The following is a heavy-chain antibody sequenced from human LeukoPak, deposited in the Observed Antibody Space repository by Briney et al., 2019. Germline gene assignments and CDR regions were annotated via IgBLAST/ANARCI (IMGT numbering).Heavy chain of an antibody. Sequence: GGSLRLSCAASGFTFSGSPMHWVRQASGKGLEWVGRIRSEADSYATAYGASVKGRFTISRDDSKNTAYLQMNSLKTEDTAVYYCTRAGYSYGYEGGCWGQGTLVTVSS. CDR3: TRAGYSYGYEGGC. D-gene: IGHD5-18*01. CDR1: GFTFSGSP. V-gene: IGHV3-73*01. J-gene: IGHJ4*02. CDR2: IRSEADSYAT.